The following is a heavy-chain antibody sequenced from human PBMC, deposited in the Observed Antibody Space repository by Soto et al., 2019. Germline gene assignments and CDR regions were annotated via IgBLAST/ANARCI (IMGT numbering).Heavy chain of an antibody. CDR3: ATNLIIRRWYFDH. J-gene: IGHJ4*02. CDR1: GFTFSSYG. D-gene: IGHD3-3*01. Sequence: QVQSVESGGGVVQPGGSLRLSCAASGFTFSSYGMHWIRQTPEKGLDWVAAISSHGNEKFYADSVKGRVTISRDNSKNTLYLQMDSLRVEDTAVYYCATNLIIRRWYFDHWGQGTLVIVSS. CDR2: ISSHGNEK. V-gene: IGHV3-30*03.